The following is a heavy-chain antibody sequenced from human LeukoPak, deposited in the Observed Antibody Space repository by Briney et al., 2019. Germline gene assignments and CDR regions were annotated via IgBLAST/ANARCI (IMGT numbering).Heavy chain of an antibody. V-gene: IGHV3-7*01. D-gene: IGHD5/OR15-5a*01. CDR1: GFTFSTYW. Sequence: GGSLRLSCAASGFTFSTYWMTWVRQAPGKGLEWVANIKQDGSEQYYVDSVKGRFTISRDNSKNTLYLQMGSLRAEDMAVYHCARERYSVNDFDAFDIWGQGRMVTVSS. J-gene: IGHJ3*02. CDR3: ARERYSVNDFDAFDI. CDR2: IKQDGSEQ.